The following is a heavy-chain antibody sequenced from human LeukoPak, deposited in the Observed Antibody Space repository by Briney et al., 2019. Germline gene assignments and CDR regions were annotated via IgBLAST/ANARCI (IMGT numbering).Heavy chain of an antibody. V-gene: IGHV3-73*01. Sequence: PGGSLRLSCAASGFTFSGSAMHWVRQASGKGLEWVGRIRSKANSYATAYAASVKGRFTISRDDSKNTAYLQMNGLKTEDTAVYYCTSEGGGWYLGFDYWGQGTLVTVSS. J-gene: IGHJ4*02. CDR3: TSEGGGWYLGFDY. CDR1: GFTFSGSA. D-gene: IGHD6-19*01. CDR2: IRSKANSYAT.